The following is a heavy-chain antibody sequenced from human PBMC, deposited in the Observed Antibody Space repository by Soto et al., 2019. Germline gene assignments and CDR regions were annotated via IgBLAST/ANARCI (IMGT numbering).Heavy chain of an antibody. CDR1: GDSVSSNSTA. V-gene: IGHV6-1*01. Sequence: QVQLQQSGPGLVKPSQTLSLTCAISGDSVSSNSTAWHWIRQSPSRGLEWLGRTYYRSKYYNDYAVSVKSRITINPDTSKTQSSLQLNSVTPEDTAVYYCARGPIGVTGTGVFDSWGQGTLVTVSS. D-gene: IGHD6-19*01. CDR2: TYYRSKYYN. J-gene: IGHJ4*02. CDR3: ARGPIGVTGTGVFDS.